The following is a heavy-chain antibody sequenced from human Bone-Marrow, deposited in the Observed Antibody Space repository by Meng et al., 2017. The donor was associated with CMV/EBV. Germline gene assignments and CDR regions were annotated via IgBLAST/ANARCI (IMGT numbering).Heavy chain of an antibody. D-gene: IGHD2-21*01. CDR3: ARDRSYYGTGPHFDY. Sequence: GESLKISCAASGFTFSSYWMHWVRQAPGKGLVWVSRINSDGSTTTYADSVKGRITISRDNAKNTLYLQMTRLRAEDTAVYYCARDRSYYGTGPHFDYWGQGTLATVSS. CDR1: GFTFSSYW. J-gene: IGHJ4*02. CDR2: INSDGSTT. V-gene: IGHV3-74*01.